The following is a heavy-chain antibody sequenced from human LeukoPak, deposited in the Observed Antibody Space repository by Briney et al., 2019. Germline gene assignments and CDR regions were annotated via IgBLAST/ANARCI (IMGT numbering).Heavy chain of an antibody. CDR1: GFTFSSYA. D-gene: IGHD3-10*01. V-gene: IGHV3-23*01. J-gene: IGHJ4*02. Sequence: PGGSLRLSCAASGFTFSSYAMGWVRQAPGKGLDWVSAIRGSGGSTYYAESVKGRFTISRDNSKNTLHLQMNSLRAEDTAVYYCAKDLLTRVRGVLDYWGEGSLPTDSS. CDR2: IRGSGGST. CDR3: AKDLLTRVRGVLDY.